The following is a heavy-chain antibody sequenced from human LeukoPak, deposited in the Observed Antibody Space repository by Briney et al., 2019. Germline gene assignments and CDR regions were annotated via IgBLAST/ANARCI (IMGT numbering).Heavy chain of an antibody. V-gene: IGHV3-23*01. CDR3: AKDLSPSSSNGPYFDY. CDR2: ISGSGGST. CDR1: GFTFSSYA. D-gene: IGHD2-2*01. Sequence: QPGGSLRLSCAASGFTFSSYAMSWVRQAPGKGLEWVSAISGSGGSTYYADSVKGRFTISRDNSKNTLYLQMNSLRAEDTAVYYCAKDLSPSSSNGPYFDYWGQGTLVTVSS. J-gene: IGHJ4*02.